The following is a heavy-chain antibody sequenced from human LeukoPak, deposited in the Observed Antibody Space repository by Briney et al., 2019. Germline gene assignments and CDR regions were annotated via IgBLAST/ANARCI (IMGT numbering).Heavy chain of an antibody. CDR3: AKDQSGGYSYASFDY. V-gene: IGHV3-23*01. CDR2: ISGSGGRT. J-gene: IGHJ4*02. D-gene: IGHD5-18*01. CDR1: GFTFSNYA. Sequence: PGGPLILSCGASGFTFSNYAMSWVRQAPGKGLEWVSAISGSGGRTYYADSVKGRFTNSRDNSKNTLYLQMNSLRAEDTAVYYCAKDQSGGYSYASFDYWGQGTLVTVSS.